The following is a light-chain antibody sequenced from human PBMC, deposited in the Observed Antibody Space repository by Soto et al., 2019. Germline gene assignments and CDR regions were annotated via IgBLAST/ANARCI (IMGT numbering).Light chain of an antibody. CDR1: SSDVGGYNY. CDR2: EVS. V-gene: IGLV2-8*01. CDR3: SSYAGRNNLVV. J-gene: IGLJ2*01. Sequence: QSALTQPPSASGSPGQSVTISCTGTSSDVGGYNYVSWYQQHPGKAPKLMIYEVSKRPSGVPDRFSGSKSGNTASLTVSGLQAEDEAYYYCSSYAGRNNLVVFGGGTKLTVL.